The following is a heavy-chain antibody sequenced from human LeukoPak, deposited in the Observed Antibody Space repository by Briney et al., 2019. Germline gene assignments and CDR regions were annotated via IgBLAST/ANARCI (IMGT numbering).Heavy chain of an antibody. Sequence: GRSLRLSCTVSGFTFDDYAMHWVRHTPGKGLEWVAGITWNRDNIGYGDSVKGRFTISRDNAKKTLYLEMNSLRMEDTAIYYCATSRVFDYWGQGTLVTVSS. CDR1: GFTFDDYA. CDR3: ATSRVFDY. J-gene: IGHJ4*02. CDR2: ITWNRDNI. V-gene: IGHV3-9*01.